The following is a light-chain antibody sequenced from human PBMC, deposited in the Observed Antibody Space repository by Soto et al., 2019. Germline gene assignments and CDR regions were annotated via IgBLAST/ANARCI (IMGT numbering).Light chain of an antibody. Sequence: QSALTQPRSVSGSPGQSVTISCTGTSSDVGRFEYVSWYQQHPGEAPKVVVYDITKRPSGVPDRFSGSKSGNTASLTISGLQAGDEADYYCCSYAGIYSYVFGTGTKVTVL. V-gene: IGLV2-11*01. CDR2: DIT. CDR3: CSYAGIYSYV. J-gene: IGLJ1*01. CDR1: SSDVGRFEY.